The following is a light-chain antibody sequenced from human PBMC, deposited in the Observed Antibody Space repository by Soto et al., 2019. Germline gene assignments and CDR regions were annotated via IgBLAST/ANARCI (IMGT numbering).Light chain of an antibody. Sequence: LKRWAGARPLKQGERATLAWRACQGVSSYLALYQQKPGQAPRLLIYDASNRATGIPDRFSGSGSGTDSTLTISSLEPEDFAVYYCQQRSTWPSITFGQGTRLEIK. CDR2: DAS. CDR1: QGVSSY. CDR3: QQRSTWPSIT. J-gene: IGKJ5*01. V-gene: IGKV3-11*01.